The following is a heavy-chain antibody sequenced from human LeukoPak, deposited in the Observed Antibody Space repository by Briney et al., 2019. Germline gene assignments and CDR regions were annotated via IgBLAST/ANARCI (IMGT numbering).Heavy chain of an antibody. CDR3: AKGGVPAAILNDYYYYYMDV. V-gene: IGHV3-30*02. Sequence: GGTLRLSCAASGFTFSSYGMHWVRQAPGKGLEWVAFIRYDGSNKYYADSVKGRFTISRDNSKNTLYLQMNSLRAEDTAVYYCAKGGVPAAILNDYYYYYMDVWGKGTTVTVSS. CDR1: GFTFSSYG. D-gene: IGHD2-2*02. J-gene: IGHJ6*03. CDR2: IRYDGSNK.